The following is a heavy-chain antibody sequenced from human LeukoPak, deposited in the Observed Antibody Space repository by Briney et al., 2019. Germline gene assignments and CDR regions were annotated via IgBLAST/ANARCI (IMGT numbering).Heavy chain of an antibody. CDR2: ISANGAYT. Sequence: PGGSLRLSCAASGFDFSDYYMSWVRQSPGEGLEWLAYISANGAYTKYADSVKGRSTIPRDNAKKSLYLQISGLRAEDTAVYYCVSHYCSGAYCFLDYWGQGTLVTVSS. D-gene: IGHD6-19*01. CDR3: VSHYCSGAYCFLDY. CDR1: GFDFSDYY. V-gene: IGHV3/OR16-9*01. J-gene: IGHJ4*02.